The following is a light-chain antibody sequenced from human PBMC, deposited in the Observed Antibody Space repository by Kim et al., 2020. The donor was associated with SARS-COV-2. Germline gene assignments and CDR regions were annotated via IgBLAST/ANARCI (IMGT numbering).Light chain of an antibody. Sequence: SVSRGQTARITCSGDVRAKKDARWFQQKRGQAPVLVIYKDSGRPSGIPERFSGSRAGTIATLTISGAQVEDEADYYCYSAADNNVVFGGGTQLTVL. V-gene: IGLV3-27*01. CDR3: YSAADNNVV. CDR1: VRAKKD. CDR2: KDS. J-gene: IGLJ2*01.